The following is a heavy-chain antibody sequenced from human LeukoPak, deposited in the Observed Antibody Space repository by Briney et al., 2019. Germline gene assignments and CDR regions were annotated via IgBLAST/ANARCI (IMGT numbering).Heavy chain of an antibody. J-gene: IGHJ4*02. V-gene: IGHV5-51*01. CDR3: ARQADYNVLTGYHKGHLDY. CDR1: GSSFTSYR. Sequence: GASLKISCKGSGSSFTSYRIGWVRPMPGKGLEWMGIIYPGDSDTRYSPSFQGQVTISADKSITTAYLQWSSLQASDTAMYYCARQADYNVLTGYHKGHLDYWGQGTLVTVSS. CDR2: IYPGDSDT. D-gene: IGHD3-9*01.